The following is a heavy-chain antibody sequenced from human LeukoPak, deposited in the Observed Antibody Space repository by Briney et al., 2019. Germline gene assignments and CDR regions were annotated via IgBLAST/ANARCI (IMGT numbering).Heavy chain of an antibody. CDR3: ARASATSSFSFES. CDR2: ISASSAFI. Sequence: GRCLRLSCAASGFAFSSYTMNWVRQAPGKGLEWVSSISASSAFIHYAYSVKGRFTVSRENAKSSLFLQMDRLSVEATAIYYCARASATSSFSFESWGQGVLVPVSS. V-gene: IGHV3-21*01. J-gene: IGHJ4*02. D-gene: IGHD5-12*01. CDR1: GFAFSSYT.